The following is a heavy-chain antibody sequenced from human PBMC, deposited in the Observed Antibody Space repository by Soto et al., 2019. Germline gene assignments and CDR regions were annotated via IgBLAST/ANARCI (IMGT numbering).Heavy chain of an antibody. CDR2: IYYSGST. CDR1: GGSVSSGSYY. Sequence: ASETLSLTCTVSGGSVSSGSYYWSWIRQPPGKGLEWIGYIYYSGSTNYNPSLKSRVTISVDTSKNQFSLKLSSVTAADTAVYYCATFYYDFWSGNTFDYWGQGTLVTVSS. J-gene: IGHJ4*02. V-gene: IGHV4-61*01. D-gene: IGHD3-3*01. CDR3: ATFYYDFWSGNTFDY.